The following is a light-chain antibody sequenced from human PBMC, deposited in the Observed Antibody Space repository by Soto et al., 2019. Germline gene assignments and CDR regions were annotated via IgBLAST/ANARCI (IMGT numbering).Light chain of an antibody. CDR1: QTVNSN. Sequence: EIALTQSPATLSLSPGERATLSCRASQTVNSNLAWYQQKPGQAPRLLIYGASTRATCSPARFSGSGSGTEVTVTISSLQSEDFAVYYCQQYNKWPLTFGGGTKVEIK. CDR2: GAS. V-gene: IGKV3-15*01. CDR3: QQYNKWPLT. J-gene: IGKJ4*01.